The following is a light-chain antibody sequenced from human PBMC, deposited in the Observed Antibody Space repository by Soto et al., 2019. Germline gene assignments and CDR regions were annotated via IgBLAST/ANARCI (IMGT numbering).Light chain of an antibody. CDR1: SSDVGGYNY. CDR3: GSYAITTSL. V-gene: IGLV2-14*01. Sequence: QSALTQPASVSGSPGQSISISCTGSSSDVGGYNYVSWYQQHPGKAPKLMIYDVSNRPSGVSDRFSGSKSGNTASLTISGLQAEDEADYYCGSYAITTSLFGGGTMLTVL. J-gene: IGLJ2*01. CDR2: DVS.